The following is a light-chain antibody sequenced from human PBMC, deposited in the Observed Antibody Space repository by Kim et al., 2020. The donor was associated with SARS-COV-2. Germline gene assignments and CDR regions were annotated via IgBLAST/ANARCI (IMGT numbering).Light chain of an antibody. CDR3: QSYDSSLSGYV. V-gene: IGLV1-51*01. CDR2: DNN. CDR1: NSNIGRYY. Sequence: GQRITVSSSSSNSNIGRYYVSWYQQFPGKAPKLLIYDNNKRPSGIPDRFSGSKSGTSATLAITGLQTGDEADYYCQSYDSSLSGYVFGTGTKVTVL. J-gene: IGLJ1*01.